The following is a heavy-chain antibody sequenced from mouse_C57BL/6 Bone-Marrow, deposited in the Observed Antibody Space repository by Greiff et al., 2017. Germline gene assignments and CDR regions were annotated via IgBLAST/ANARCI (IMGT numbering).Heavy chain of an antibody. CDR3: ARSDLLRSPYYFDY. D-gene: IGHD1-1*01. V-gene: IGHV1-54*01. J-gene: IGHJ2*01. CDR2: INPGSGGT. CDR1: GYAFTNYL. Sequence: QVQLQQSGAELVRPGTSVKVSCKASGYAFTNYLIEWVKQRPGQGLEWIGVINPGSGGTNYNEKFKGKATLTADKSSSTAYMQLSSLTSEDSAVYFWARSDLLRSPYYFDYWGQGTTLTVSS.